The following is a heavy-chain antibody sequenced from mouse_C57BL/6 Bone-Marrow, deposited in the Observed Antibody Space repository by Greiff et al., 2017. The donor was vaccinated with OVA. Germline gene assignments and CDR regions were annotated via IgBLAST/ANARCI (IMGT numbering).Heavy chain of an antibody. CDR2: IHPNSGST. D-gene: IGHD1-1*01. CDR3: ARHSRYYGSSYYFDY. V-gene: IGHV1-64*01. CDR1: GYTFTSYW. Sequence: QVQLKQPGAELVKPGASVKLSCKASGYTFTSYWMHWVKQRPGQGLEWIGMIHPNSGSTNYNEKFKSKATLTVDKSSSTAYMQLSSLTSEDSAVYYCARHSRYYGSSYYFDYWGQGTTLTVSS. J-gene: IGHJ2*01.